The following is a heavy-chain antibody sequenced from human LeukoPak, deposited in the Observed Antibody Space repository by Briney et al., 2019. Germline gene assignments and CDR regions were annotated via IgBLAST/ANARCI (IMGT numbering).Heavy chain of an antibody. J-gene: IGHJ4*02. V-gene: IGHV3-7*01. D-gene: IGHD2-2*01. CDR2: INGDGSET. CDR1: GFIFNDYW. CDR3: ARRSSLWFFEY. Sequence: GGSLRLSCGASGFIFNDYWMSWVRRAPGKGLEWVANINGDGSETDYVDSVKGRFTISRDNAKKSVYLQMDSLRGDDTAVYYCARRSSLWFFEYWGKGSMVTVSS.